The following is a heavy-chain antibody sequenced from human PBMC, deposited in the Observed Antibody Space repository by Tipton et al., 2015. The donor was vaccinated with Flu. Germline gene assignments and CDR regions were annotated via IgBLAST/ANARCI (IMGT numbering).Heavy chain of an antibody. V-gene: IGHV4-34*01. D-gene: IGHD3-3*01. J-gene: IGHJ4*02. Sequence: KPSETLSLTCAVYGGPFSGYYWSWIRQPPGKGLEWIGEINHSGSTNYNPSLKSRVTISVDTSKNQFSLKLSSVTAADTAVYYCARSKYPPQGGVVDDYWGQGTLVTVSS. CDR1: GGPFSGYY. CDR3: ARSKYPPQGGVVDDY. CDR2: INHSGST.